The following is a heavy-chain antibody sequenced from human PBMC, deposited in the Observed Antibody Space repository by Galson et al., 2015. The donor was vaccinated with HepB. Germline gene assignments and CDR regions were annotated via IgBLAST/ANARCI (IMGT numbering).Heavy chain of an antibody. Sequence: SVKVSCKASGYTFAAYYIHWVRQAPGQGPEWMGWINSNTGGTTYAQTFPGRVTLTRDTSIRTAYMALRGLISDAAAVYYCATGTRGYCSAGTCGTDVWGQGTTVTVSS. V-gene: IGHV1-2*02. D-gene: IGHD2-15*01. CDR1: GYTFAAYY. CDR3: ATGTRGYCSAGTCGTDV. CDR2: INSNTGGT. J-gene: IGHJ6*02.